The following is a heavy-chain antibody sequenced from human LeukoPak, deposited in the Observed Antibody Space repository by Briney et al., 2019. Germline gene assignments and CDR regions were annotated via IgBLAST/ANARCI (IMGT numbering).Heavy chain of an antibody. CDR3: ARDTGGYDKDY. D-gene: IGHD3-22*01. CDR2: INHSGST. V-gene: IGHV4-34*01. CDR1: GGSFSGYY. Sequence: SETLSLTCAVYGGSFSGYYWSWIRQPPGKGLEWIGEINHSGSTNYNPSLKSRVTISVDTSKNQFSLKLSSVTAADTAVYYCARDTGGYDKDYWGQGTLVTVSS. J-gene: IGHJ4*02.